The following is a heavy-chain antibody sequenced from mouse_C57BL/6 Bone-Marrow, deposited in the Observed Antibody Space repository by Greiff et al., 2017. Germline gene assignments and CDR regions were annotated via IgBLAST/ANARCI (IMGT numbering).Heavy chain of an antibody. D-gene: IGHD1-1*01. V-gene: IGHV1-50*01. J-gene: IGHJ4*01. CDR3: ASSSLYYYAMDY. Sequence: VQLQQPGAELVKPGASVKLSCKASGYTFTSYWMQWVKQRPGQGLEWIGEIDPSDSSTNYNQKFKGKATLTVDTSSSTAYMQLSSLTSEDSAVYYCASSSLYYYAMDYWGQGTSVTVSS. CDR2: IDPSDSST. CDR1: GYTFTSYW.